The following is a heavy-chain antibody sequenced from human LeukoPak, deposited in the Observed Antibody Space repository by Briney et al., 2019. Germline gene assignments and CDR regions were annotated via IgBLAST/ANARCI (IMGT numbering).Heavy chain of an antibody. CDR3: ARGFRRGISTFFAGSGKNFDN. J-gene: IGHJ4*02. D-gene: IGHD3-3*01. CDR2: MNPNSGNT. V-gene: IGHV1-8*03. Sequence: ASVKVSYKASGYTFTSYDINWVRQATGQGLEWMGWMNPNSGNTGSAQRFQGRVTITSNTSISTAYMELSSLRSEDTAVYYCARGFRRGISTFFAGSGKNFDNWGQGTLVTVS. CDR1: GYTFTSYD.